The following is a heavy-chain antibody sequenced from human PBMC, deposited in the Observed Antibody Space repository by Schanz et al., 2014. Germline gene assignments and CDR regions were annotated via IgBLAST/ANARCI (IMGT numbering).Heavy chain of an antibody. CDR1: GYIFGSHG. D-gene: IGHD6-13*01. CDR2: INPYDDTI. Sequence: QLMQSGSEVRKPGASVKVSCKASGYIFGSHGMTWVRQAPGQGLEWMGLINPYDDTIDYAKKFQGRFTMTRDTSTSTVYMELSSLRSEDTAVYYCARDGEAAAGCDYWGQGTLVTVSS. V-gene: IGHV1-46*03. CDR3: ARDGEAAAGCDY. J-gene: IGHJ4*02.